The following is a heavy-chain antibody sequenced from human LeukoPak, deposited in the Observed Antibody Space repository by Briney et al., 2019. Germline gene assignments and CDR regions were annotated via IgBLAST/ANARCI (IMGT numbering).Heavy chain of an antibody. CDR1: GRSLSSYY. CDR2: IYTSGST. Sequence: SETLSLTCTVSGRSLSSYYWSWLRQPAGKGLEWIGRIYTSGSTNYNPSLTSRVTMSVDTSKNQFSLKLSSVTAADTAVYYCARDQPEYQLLYWFDPWGQGTLVTVSS. D-gene: IGHD2-2*01. V-gene: IGHV4-4*07. J-gene: IGHJ5*02. CDR3: ARDQPEYQLLYWFDP.